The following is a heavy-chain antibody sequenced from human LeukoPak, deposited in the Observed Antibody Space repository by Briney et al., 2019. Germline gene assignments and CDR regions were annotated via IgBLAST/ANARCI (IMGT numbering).Heavy chain of an antibody. D-gene: IGHD3-10*02. J-gene: IGHJ1*01. CDR1: GYTFTGYY. CDR3: ARGVFGELEKLMFQH. V-gene: IGHV1-2*06. Sequence: ASVKDSCKAAGYTFTGYYMHWVRQAPGQGLEWMGRINPNSGGTNYAQKLQGRVTMTRDTSISTAYMELTRLRSDDTAVYYCARGVFGELEKLMFQHWGQGTLVTVSS. CDR2: INPNSGGT.